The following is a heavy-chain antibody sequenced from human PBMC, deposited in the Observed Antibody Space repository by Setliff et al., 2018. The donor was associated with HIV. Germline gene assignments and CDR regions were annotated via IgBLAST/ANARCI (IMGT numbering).Heavy chain of an antibody. V-gene: IGHV3-23*01. CDR1: GFTYRTFS. CDR2: ITGSGSTT. J-gene: IGHJ3*02. Sequence: PGGSLRLSCAASGFTYRTFSMSWVRQAPGKGLEWVSAITGSGSTTYYADSVKGRFTISRDNAKNSLYLQMNSLRAEDTAVYYCARVGIAAAGPDAFDIWGQGTMVTVSS. CDR3: ARVGIAAAGPDAFDI. D-gene: IGHD6-13*01.